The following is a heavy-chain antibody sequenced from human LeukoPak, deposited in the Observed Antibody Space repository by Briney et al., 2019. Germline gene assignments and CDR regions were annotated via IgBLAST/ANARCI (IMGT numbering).Heavy chain of an antibody. V-gene: IGHV3-11*01. CDR2: ISSWSSNI. D-gene: IGHD2-2*01. Sequence: GVPLRLSCAPSGFTFSDCYMRWMRQARGGGLVWVSYISSWSSNIYYADSVNGRFTISRDNAKNSLYLQMNSLRAEDTAVYYCAREVKGKYCSSTSCSRVGDVWGQGTTVTVSS. CDR1: GFTFSDCY. CDR3: AREVKGKYCSSTSCSRVGDV. J-gene: IGHJ6*02.